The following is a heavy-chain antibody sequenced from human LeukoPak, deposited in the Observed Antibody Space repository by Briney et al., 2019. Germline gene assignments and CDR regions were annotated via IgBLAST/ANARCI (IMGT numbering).Heavy chain of an antibody. J-gene: IGHJ6*02. CDR2: ISGSGGST. Sequence: GGSLRLSCAASGFTFSSYAMSWVRQAPGKGLEWVSAISGSGGSTYYADSVKGRFTISRDNSKNTLYLQMNSLRAEDTAVYYCAKIAAGIEAYYYYYGLDVWGQGTTVTVSS. D-gene: IGHD6-13*01. V-gene: IGHV3-23*01. CDR3: AKIAAGIEAYYYYYGLDV. CDR1: GFTFSSYA.